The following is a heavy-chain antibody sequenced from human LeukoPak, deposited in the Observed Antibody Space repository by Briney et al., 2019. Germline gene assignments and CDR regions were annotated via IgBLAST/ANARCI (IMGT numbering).Heavy chain of an antibody. D-gene: IGHD2-15*01. CDR1: GYTFTSYY. CDR2: INPSGGST. J-gene: IGHJ4*02. Sequence: GASVKVSCKASGYTFTSYYMHWVRQAPGQGLEWRGIINPSGGSTSYAQKFQGRVTMTRDMSTSTVYMELSSLRSEDTAVYYCARNPNVDCSGGSCYSAFVYWGQGTLVTVSS. CDR3: ARNPNVDCSGGSCYSAFVY. V-gene: IGHV1-46*01.